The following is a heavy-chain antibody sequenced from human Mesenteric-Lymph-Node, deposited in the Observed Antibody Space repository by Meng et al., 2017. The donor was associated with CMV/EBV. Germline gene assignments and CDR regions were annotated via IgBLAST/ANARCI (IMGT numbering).Heavy chain of an antibody. V-gene: IGHV4-31*03. J-gene: IGHJ6*02. Sequence: SETLSLTCNVSGGSISGGSYYWGWVRQHPGEGLEWIGYIYYSGYTSYNPSLKSRVTMSLDTSKNQCSLNLSSVTAADTAVYYCARDTGSYGMDVWGQGTTVTVSS. CDR2: IYYSGYT. CDR3: ARDTGSYGMDV. CDR1: GGSISGGSYY.